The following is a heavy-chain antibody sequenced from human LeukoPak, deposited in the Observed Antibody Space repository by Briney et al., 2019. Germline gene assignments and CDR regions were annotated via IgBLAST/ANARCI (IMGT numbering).Heavy chain of an antibody. Sequence: SETLSLTCAVSGGSISSDNWWSWVRQPPGRGLEWIGEIYHSGNTNYNPSLKSRVTISVDKSKNQFSLGLSSVTAADTAVYYCARDCSGGSCYGAFDIWGQGTMVTVSS. CDR1: GGSISSDNW. CDR2: IYHSGNT. D-gene: IGHD2-15*01. J-gene: IGHJ3*02. V-gene: IGHV4-4*02. CDR3: ARDCSGGSCYGAFDI.